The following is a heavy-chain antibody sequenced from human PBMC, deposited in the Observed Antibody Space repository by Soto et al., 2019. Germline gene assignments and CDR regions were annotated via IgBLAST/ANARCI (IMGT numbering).Heavy chain of an antibody. CDR1: GGSINSNSNY. J-gene: IGHJ4*02. D-gene: IGHD3-10*01. CDR3: AIEINYSGSRSHKGYYFEY. CDR2: LYDSGST. Sequence: SETLSLTCSVSGGSINSNSNYWAWIRQPPGKGLEWIATLYDSGSTYYNPSLKRRVTISVDTSKNQFSLTMASVTAAPTAVYYCAIEINYSGSRSHKGYYFEYWGKGNLVS. V-gene: IGHV4-39*02.